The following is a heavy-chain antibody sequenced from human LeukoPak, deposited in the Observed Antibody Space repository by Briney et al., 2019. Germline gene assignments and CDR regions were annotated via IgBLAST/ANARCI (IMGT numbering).Heavy chain of an antibody. D-gene: IGHD3-3*01. V-gene: IGHV4-39*01. J-gene: IGHJ5*02. CDR2: IYYSGST. CDR3: ARQLRVILRFLEGDPYNWFDP. CDR1: GGSISSSSYY. Sequence: SETLSLTCTVSGGSISSSSYYWGWIRQPPGKGLEWIGSIYYSGSTYYNPSLKSRVTISVDTSKNQFSLKLSSVTAADTAVYYCARQLRVILRFLEGDPYNWFDPWGQGTLVTVSS.